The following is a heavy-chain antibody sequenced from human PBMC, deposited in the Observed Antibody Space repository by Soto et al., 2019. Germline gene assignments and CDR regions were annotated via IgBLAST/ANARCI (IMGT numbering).Heavy chain of an antibody. CDR2: IYYSGST. J-gene: IGHJ4*02. CDR3: ASKVFGVVSVFDY. Sequence: LETLSLTCTVSGGSISSSSYYWGWIRQPPGKGLEWIGSIYYSGSTYYNPSLKSRVTISVDTSKNQFSLKLSSVTAADTAVYYCASKVFGVVSVFDYWGQGTLVTVSS. CDR1: GGSISSSSYY. D-gene: IGHD3-3*01. V-gene: IGHV4-39*01.